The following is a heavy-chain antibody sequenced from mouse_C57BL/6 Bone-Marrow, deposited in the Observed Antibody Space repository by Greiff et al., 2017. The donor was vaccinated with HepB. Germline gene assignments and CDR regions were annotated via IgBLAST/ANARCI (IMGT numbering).Heavy chain of an antibody. CDR3: AGPDY. CDR2: ISSGSSYT. J-gene: IGHJ3*01. CDR1: GFTFSSYG. V-gene: IGHV5-6*01. Sequence: EVQVVESGGDLVKPGGSLKLSCAASGFTFSSYGMSWVRQTPDKRLEWVATISSGSSYTYYPDSVKGRYTITRDNAKNTLYLHMSSLKSEDTAMYYRAGPDYWGQGTLVTVSA.